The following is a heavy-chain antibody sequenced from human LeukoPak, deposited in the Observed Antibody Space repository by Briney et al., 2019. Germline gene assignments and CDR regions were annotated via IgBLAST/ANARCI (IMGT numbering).Heavy chain of an antibody. D-gene: IGHD1-7*01. J-gene: IGHJ4*02. CDR3: ASQTPRNYGFDY. CDR1: GGSISSYY. V-gene: IGHV4-4*09. Sequence: PSETLSLTCTVSGGSISSYYWSWIRQPPGKGLEWIGYIYTSGSTDYNPSLKSRVTISVDTSKNQFSLKLSSVTAADTAVYYCASQTPRNYGFDYWGQGTLVTVSS. CDR2: IYTSGST.